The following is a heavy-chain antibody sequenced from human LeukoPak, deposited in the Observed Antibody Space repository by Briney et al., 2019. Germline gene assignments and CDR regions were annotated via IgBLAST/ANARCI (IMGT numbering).Heavy chain of an antibody. CDR2: IKQDGSET. J-gene: IGHJ3*02. CDR3: ARNKRADI. V-gene: IGHV3-7*01. Sequence: GGSLRLSCAVSGFSFSDYWMSWVRQAPGKGLEWVANIKQDGSETNYVDSVRGRFTISRDNAKNSLSLQMISLRAEDTALYYCARNKRADIWGQGTMVTVSS. D-gene: IGHD1/OR15-1a*01. CDR1: GFSFSDYW.